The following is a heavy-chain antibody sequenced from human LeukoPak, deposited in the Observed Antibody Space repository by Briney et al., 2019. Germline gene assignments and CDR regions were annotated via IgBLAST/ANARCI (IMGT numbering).Heavy chain of an antibody. CDR1: GGSISSSSYY. J-gene: IGHJ3*02. CDR2: IYYSGST. V-gene: IGHV4-39*01. CDR3: ARIGYSYGPRGAFDI. Sequence: KPSETLSLTCTVSGGSISSSSYYWGWIRQPPGKGLEWIGSIYYSGSTNYNPSLKSRVTISVDTSKNQFSLKLSSVTAADTAVYYCARIGYSYGPRGAFDIWGQGTMVTVSS. D-gene: IGHD5-18*01.